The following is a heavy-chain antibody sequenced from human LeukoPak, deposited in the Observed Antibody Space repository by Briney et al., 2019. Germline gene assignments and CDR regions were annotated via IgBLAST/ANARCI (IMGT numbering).Heavy chain of an antibody. CDR2: IYYSGST. D-gene: IGHD4-17*01. Sequence: SETLSLTCTVSGGSISSYYWSWIRQPPGKGLEWIGYIYYSGSTNYNPSLKSRVTISVDTSKNQFSLKLSSVTAADTAVYYCARDPGDYDYYGMDVWGQGTTVTVSS. J-gene: IGHJ6*02. CDR3: ARDPGDYDYYGMDV. CDR1: GGSISSYY. V-gene: IGHV4-59*01.